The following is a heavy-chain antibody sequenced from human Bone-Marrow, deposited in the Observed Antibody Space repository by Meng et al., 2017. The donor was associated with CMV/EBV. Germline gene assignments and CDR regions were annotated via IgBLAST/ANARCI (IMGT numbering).Heavy chain of an antibody. D-gene: IGHD1-26*01. CDR3: ARRRGSYSSDY. CDR2: IKQDGSEK. V-gene: IGHV3-7*01. J-gene: IGHJ4*02. CDR1: GFTSSSYW. Sequence: GGSLRLSCAASGFTSSSYWMSWVRQAPGKGLEWVANIKQDGSEKYYVDSLKGRFTISRDNAKNSLYLQMNSLRAEDTAVYYCARRRGSYSSDYWGQGTLVTVSS.